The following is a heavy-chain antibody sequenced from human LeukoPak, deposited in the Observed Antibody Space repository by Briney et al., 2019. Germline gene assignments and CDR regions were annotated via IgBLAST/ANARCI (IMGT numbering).Heavy chain of an antibody. D-gene: IGHD3-3*01. CDR1: GFTFSSYW. CDR3: ARAPLLRSLYYYYYMDV. V-gene: IGHV3-23*01. CDR2: ISGSGGST. J-gene: IGHJ6*03. Sequence: PGGSLRLSCAASGFTFSSYWMSWVRQAPGKGLEWVSAISGSGGSTYYADSVKGRFTISRDNSKNTLYLQMNSLRAEDTAVYYCARAPLLRSLYYYYYMDVWGKGTTVTVSS.